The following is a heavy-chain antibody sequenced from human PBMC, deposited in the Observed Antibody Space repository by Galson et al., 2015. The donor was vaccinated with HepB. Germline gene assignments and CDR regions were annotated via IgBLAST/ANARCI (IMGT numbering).Heavy chain of an antibody. CDR2: ISSSSSYI. V-gene: IGHV3-21*01. J-gene: IGHJ4*02. D-gene: IGHD5-18*01. CDR3: ARDRGLQLLSDGYSYGGNY. CDR1: GFTFSSYS. Sequence: SLRLSCAASGFTFSSYSMNWVRQAPGKGLEWVSSISSSSSYIYYADSVKGRFTISRDNAKNSLYLQMNSLRAEDTAVYYCARDRGLQLLSDGYSYGGNYWGQGTLVTVSS.